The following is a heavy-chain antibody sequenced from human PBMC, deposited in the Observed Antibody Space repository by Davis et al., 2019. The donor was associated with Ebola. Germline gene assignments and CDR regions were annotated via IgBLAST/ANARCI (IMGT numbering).Heavy chain of an antibody. J-gene: IGHJ6*03. D-gene: IGHD3-3*01. CDR3: ARGSSANYDFWSGYFYYYYMDV. V-gene: IGHV1-8*03. Sequence: ASVKVSCKASGYTFTGYYMHWVRQAPGQGLEWMGWINPNSGNTGYAQRFQGRVTITRNTSISTAYMELSSLRSEDTAVYYCARGSSANYDFWSGYFYYYYMDVWGKGTTVTVSS. CDR2: INPNSGNT. CDR1: GYTFTGYY.